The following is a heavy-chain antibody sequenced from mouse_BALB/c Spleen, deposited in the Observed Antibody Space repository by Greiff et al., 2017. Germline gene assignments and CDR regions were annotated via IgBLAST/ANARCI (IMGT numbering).Heavy chain of an antibody. CDR2: ILPGSGST. V-gene: IGHV1-9*01. D-gene: IGHD4-1*01. Sequence: QVQLQQSGAELMKPGASVKISCKATGYTFSSYWIEWVKQRPGHGLEWIGEILPGSGSTNYNEKFKGKATFTADTSSNTAYMQLSSLTSEDSAVYYCARHWDDDDWYFDVWGAGTTVTVSS. CDR1: GYTFSSYW. CDR3: ARHWDDDDWYFDV. J-gene: IGHJ1*01.